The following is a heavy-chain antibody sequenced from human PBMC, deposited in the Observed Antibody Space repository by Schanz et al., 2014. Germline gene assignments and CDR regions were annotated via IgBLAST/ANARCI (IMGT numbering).Heavy chain of an antibody. D-gene: IGHD5-12*01. CDR1: GFTFSTYA. Sequence: EVQLLDSGGGLVQPGGSLRLSCAASGFTFSTYAMSWVRQAPGKGLEWVSAISGSGGSTYYADSVKGRFTISRDNSKNTLYLQINSLRAEDTAVYYCAKDPSHGGYDYYLDVWGQGTLXTVSS. CDR3: AKDPSHGGYDYYLDV. J-gene: IGHJ4*02. V-gene: IGHV3-23*01. CDR2: ISGSGGST.